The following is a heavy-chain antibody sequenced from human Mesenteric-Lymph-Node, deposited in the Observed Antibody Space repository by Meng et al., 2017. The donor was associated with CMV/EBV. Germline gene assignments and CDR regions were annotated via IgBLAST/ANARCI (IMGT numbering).Heavy chain of an antibody. J-gene: IGHJ4*02. CDR2: IYAGGST. D-gene: IGHD3-3*01. Sequence: GGSLRLSCAASGFTFSSYGMHWVRQAPGKGLEWVSVIYAGGSTYYADSVTGRFTISRDNSKNTLYLQMNSLRAEDTAVYFCARDNYDFWGGYHDYWGQGTLVTVSS. V-gene: IGHV3-NL1*01. CDR3: ARDNYDFWGGYHDY. CDR1: GFTFSSYG.